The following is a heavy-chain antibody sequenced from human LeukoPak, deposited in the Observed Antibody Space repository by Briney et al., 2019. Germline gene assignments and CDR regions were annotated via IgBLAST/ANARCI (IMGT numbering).Heavy chain of an antibody. J-gene: IGHJ4*02. CDR3: ARDRVPSYYYDSSGQDY. Sequence: ASVKVSCKASGYTFTGYYMHWVRQAPGQGLEWMGWINPNSGGTNYAQKFQGRVTMTRDTSISTAYMELSSLRSDDTAVYYCARDRVPSYYYDSSGQDYWGQGTLVTVSS. V-gene: IGHV1-2*02. CDR1: GYTFTGYY. D-gene: IGHD3-22*01. CDR2: INPNSGGT.